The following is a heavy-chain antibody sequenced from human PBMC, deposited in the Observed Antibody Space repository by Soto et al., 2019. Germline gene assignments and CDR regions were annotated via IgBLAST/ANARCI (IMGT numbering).Heavy chain of an antibody. CDR3: AKETVEYYFDY. CDR1: GFTFSIYG. J-gene: IGHJ4*02. D-gene: IGHD3-3*01. V-gene: IGHV3-30*18. CDR2: ISYDGSNK. Sequence: QVQLVESGGGVVQPGRSLRLSCAASGFTFSIYGMHWVRQAPGKGLEWVAVISYDGSNKYYADSVKGRFTISRDNSKNTLYRQMNSLRGEDTAVYYCAKETVEYYFDYWGQGTLVTVSS.